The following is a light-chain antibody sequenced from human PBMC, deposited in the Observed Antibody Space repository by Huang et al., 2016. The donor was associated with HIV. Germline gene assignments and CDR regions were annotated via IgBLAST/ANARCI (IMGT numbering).Light chain of an antibody. J-gene: IGKJ4*01. Sequence: EIVLTQTPATLSLSPGERVTLSCGASQSVTGNHLAWYQKKPGLAPRLLICDASNRATGIPDRFSGSGSGTDFTLTISRLEPEDFAVYYCQQYGSTPLTFGGGTKVEI. CDR2: DAS. CDR1: QSVTGNH. CDR3: QQYGSTPLT. V-gene: IGKV3D-20*01.